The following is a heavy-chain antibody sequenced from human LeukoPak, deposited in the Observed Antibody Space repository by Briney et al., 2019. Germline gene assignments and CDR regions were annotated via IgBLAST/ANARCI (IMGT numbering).Heavy chain of an antibody. D-gene: IGHD2-2*01. V-gene: IGHV1-2*02. CDR1: GYTFTGYY. J-gene: IGHJ6*03. CDR2: INPNSGGT. Sequence: ASVKVSCKASGYTFTGYYMHWVRQAPGQGLEWMGWINPNSGGTNYAQKFQGRVTMTRDTSISTAYMELSRLRSDDTAVYYCARGYQLLDTYYMDVWGKGTTVTVSS. CDR3: ARGYQLLDTYYMDV.